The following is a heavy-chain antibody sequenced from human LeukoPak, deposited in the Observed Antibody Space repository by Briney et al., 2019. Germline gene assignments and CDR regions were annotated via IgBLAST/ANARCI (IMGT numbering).Heavy chain of an antibody. V-gene: IGHV5-51*01. Sequence: GESLKISCKGSGYTFTNYWIGWVRQMPGKGLEWMGIIYPTDSDTRYSPSFQGQVTISADKSISTAYLQWSSLKASDTAMYYCARQGCSSTSCSLTYYYYMDVWGKGTTVTVSS. D-gene: IGHD2-2*01. CDR2: IYPTDSDT. CDR1: GYTFTNYW. J-gene: IGHJ6*03. CDR3: ARQGCSSTSCSLTYYYYMDV.